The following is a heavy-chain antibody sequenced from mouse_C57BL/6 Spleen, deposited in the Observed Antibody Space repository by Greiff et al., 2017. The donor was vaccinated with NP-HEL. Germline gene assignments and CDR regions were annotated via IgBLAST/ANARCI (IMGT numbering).Heavy chain of an antibody. Sequence: EVMLVESGGGLVKPGGSLKLSCAASGFTFSSYAMSWVRQTPEKRLEWVATISDGGSYTYYPDNVKGRFTISRDNAKHNLYLQMSHLKSEDTAMYYCARDNWGFDYWGQGTTLTVSS. CDR1: GFTFSSYA. V-gene: IGHV5-4*03. CDR3: ARDNWGFDY. D-gene: IGHD4-1*01. CDR2: ISDGGSYT. J-gene: IGHJ2*01.